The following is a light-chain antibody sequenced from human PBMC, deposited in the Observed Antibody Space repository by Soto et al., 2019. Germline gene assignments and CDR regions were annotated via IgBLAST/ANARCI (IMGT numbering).Light chain of an antibody. Sequence: EIVMTQCPATLSVSPGERVTLSCRASQSVSSNLAWYQQKPGQAPRLLIYDASTRATGIPDRFSGSGSGTNFSLSISGLEPEDSAVYFCQQYGSFTWTFGQGTKVDIK. CDR1: QSVSSN. CDR3: QQYGSFTWT. CDR2: DAS. V-gene: IGKV3-15*01. J-gene: IGKJ1*01.